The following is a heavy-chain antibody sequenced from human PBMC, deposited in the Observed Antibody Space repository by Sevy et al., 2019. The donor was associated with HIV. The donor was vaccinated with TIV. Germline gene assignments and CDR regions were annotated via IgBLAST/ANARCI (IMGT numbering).Heavy chain of an antibody. CDR3: AIGEGYCSGGSCYAWGAFDI. V-gene: IGHV3-7*03. D-gene: IGHD2-15*01. CDR1: GFTFSSYW. CDR2: IKQDGCEK. J-gene: IGHJ3*02. Sequence: GGSLRLSCAASGFTFSSYWMSWVRQAPGKGLEWVANIKQDGCEKYYVDSVKGRFTISRDNAKNSLYLQMNSLRAEDTAVYYCAIGEGYCSGGSCYAWGAFDIWGQGTMVTVSS.